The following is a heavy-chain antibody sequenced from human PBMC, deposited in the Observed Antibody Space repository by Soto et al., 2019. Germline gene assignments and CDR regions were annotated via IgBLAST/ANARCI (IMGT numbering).Heavy chain of an antibody. V-gene: IGHV3-64D*08. CDR2: ISSNGGST. CDR3: VKDPPRIAAREGSDY. D-gene: IGHD6-13*01. J-gene: IGHJ4*02. CDR1: GFTFSSYA. Sequence: GGSLRLSCSASGFTFSSYAMHWVRQAPGKGLEYVSAISSNGGSTYYADSVKGRFTISRDNSKNTLYLQMSSLRAEDTAVYYCVKDPPRIAAREGSDYWGQGTLVTVSS.